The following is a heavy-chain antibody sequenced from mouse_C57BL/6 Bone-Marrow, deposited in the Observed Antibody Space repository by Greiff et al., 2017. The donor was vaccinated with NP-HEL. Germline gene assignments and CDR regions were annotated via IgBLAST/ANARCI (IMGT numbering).Heavy chain of an antibody. CDR2: ISYDGSN. CDR3: ARDPLLRSFAY. V-gene: IGHV3-6*01. Sequence: EVKLVESGPGLVKPSQSLSLTCSVTGYSITSGYYWNWIRQFPGNKLEWMGYISYDGSNNYNPSLKNRISITRDTSKNQFFLKLNSVTTEDTATYYCARDPLLRSFAYWGQGTLVTVSA. D-gene: IGHD1-1*01. CDR1: GYSITSGYY. J-gene: IGHJ3*01.